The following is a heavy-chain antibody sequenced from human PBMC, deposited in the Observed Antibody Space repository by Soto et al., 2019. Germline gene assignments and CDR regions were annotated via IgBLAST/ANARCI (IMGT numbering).Heavy chain of an antibody. CDR3: ARFRSGWYYSYFDY. Sequence: SETLSLTCAVYGGSFSGYYWSWIRQPPGKGLEWIGEINHSGSTNYNPSLKSRVTISVDTSKNQFSLKLSSVTAADTAVYYCARFRSGWYYSYFDYWGQGTLVTVSS. CDR1: GGSFSGYY. CDR2: INHSGST. D-gene: IGHD6-19*01. V-gene: IGHV4-34*01. J-gene: IGHJ4*02.